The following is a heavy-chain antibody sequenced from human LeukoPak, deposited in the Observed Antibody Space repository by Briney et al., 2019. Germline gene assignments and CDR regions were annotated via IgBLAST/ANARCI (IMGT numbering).Heavy chain of an antibody. Sequence: PSETLSLTCTVSGGSVSTYYWSWIRQPGGKGLEWVGRISASGKTNYNPSLKSRVTISIDTSKNQFSLNLNSVTAADTGLYYCARGIDSNGYQLKGFGPWGQGTLVTVSS. V-gene: IGHV4-4*07. CDR2: ISASGKT. J-gene: IGHJ5*02. CDR1: GGSVSTYY. CDR3: ARGIDSNGYQLKGFGP. D-gene: IGHD3-22*01.